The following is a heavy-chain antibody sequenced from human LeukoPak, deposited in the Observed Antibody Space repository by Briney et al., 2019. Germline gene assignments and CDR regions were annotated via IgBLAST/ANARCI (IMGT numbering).Heavy chain of an antibody. D-gene: IGHD3-16*01. J-gene: IGHJ6*03. CDR1: GFTFSSYS. V-gene: IGHV3-21*01. Sequence: GGSLRLSCAASGFTFSSYSMNWVRQAPGKGLEWVSSISSSSSYIYYADSVKGRFTISRDNAKNSLYLRMNSLRAEDTAVYYCAGPGRKITYYYYYMDVWGKGTTVTVSS. CDR3: AGPGRKITYYYYYMDV. CDR2: ISSSSSYI.